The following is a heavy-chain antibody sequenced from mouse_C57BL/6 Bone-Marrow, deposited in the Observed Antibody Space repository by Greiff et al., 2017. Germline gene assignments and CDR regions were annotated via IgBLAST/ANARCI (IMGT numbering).Heavy chain of an antibody. J-gene: IGHJ2*01. CDR2: IDPSDSYT. V-gene: IGHV1-59*01. D-gene: IGHD2-4*01. CDR3: ARNYDCAFDY. Sequence: QVQLQQPGAELVRPGTSVKLSCKASGYTFTSYWMHWVKQRPGQGLEWIGVIDPSDSYTNYNQKFKGKATLTVDTSSRTAYLQLSSLTSEDSAVYYCARNYDCAFDYWGQGTTLTVSS. CDR1: GYTFTSYW.